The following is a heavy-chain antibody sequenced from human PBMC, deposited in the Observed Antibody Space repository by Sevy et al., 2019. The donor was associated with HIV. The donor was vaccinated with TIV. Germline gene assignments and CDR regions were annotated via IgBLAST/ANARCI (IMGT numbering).Heavy chain of an antibody. D-gene: IGHD5-18*01. J-gene: IGHJ4*02. Sequence: GGSLRLSCATSGFTFSNYSMNWVRQAPGKGLEWLLYISRSTSIIYYADSVKGRFTISRDNAKNSLYLQMSSLRDEDTAVYYCVRGKSGYSYGFDYWGQRTLVTVSS. CDR2: ISRSTSII. CDR3: VRGKSGYSYGFDY. V-gene: IGHV3-48*02. CDR1: GFTFSNYS.